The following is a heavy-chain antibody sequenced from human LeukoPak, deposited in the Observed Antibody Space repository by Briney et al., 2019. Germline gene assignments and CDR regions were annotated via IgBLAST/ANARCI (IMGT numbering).Heavy chain of an antibody. V-gene: IGHV3-74*01. Sequence: GGSLRLSCAASGFTFSSYWMDWVRQAPGKGLVWVSRINSDGSSTSYADSVKGRFTISRDNAKNTLYLQMNSLRAEDTAVYYCAPTWGPAVPFDYWGQGTLVTVSS. CDR3: APTWGPAVPFDY. D-gene: IGHD2-2*01. CDR1: GFTFSSYW. J-gene: IGHJ4*02. CDR2: INSDGSST.